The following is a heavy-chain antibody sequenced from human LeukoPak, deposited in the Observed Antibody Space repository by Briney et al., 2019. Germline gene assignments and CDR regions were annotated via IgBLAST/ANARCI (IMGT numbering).Heavy chain of an antibody. V-gene: IGHV1-69*13. D-gene: IGHD3-22*01. CDR3: AREGYYYDSGGYPFDY. J-gene: IGHJ4*02. CDR1: GGTFISYA. CDR2: IIPIFGTA. Sequence: GASAKVSCKASGGTFISYAISWVRQAPGQGLEWMGGIIPIFGTANYAQKFQGRVTITADESTSTAYMELSSLRSEDTAVYYCAREGYYYDSGGYPFDYWGQGTLVTVSS.